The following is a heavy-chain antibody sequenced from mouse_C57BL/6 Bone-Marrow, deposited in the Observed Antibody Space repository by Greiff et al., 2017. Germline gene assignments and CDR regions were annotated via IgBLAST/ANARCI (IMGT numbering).Heavy chain of an antibody. D-gene: IGHD2-12*01. V-gene: IGHV5-4*01. J-gene: IGHJ2*01. CDR3: ARERGPFYAPDY. CDR1: GFTFSSYA. CDR2: ISDGGSYT. Sequence: DVNLVESGGGLVKPGGSLKLSCAASGFTFSSYAMSWVRQTPEKRLEWVATISDGGSYTYYPDNVKGRFTISRDNAKNNLYLQMSHLKSEDTAMYYCARERGPFYAPDYCGQGTTLTVSS.